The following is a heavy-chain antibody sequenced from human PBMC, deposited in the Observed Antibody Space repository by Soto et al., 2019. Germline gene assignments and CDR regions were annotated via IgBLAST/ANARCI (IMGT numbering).Heavy chain of an antibody. CDR3: ARTTAVPNTLRSRYFFDY. J-gene: IGHJ4*02. Sequence: SDTLSLTCSVSGVSVSDKTYYLRWIRPPPGKRLEWIGYVYYSGTTNYNPSLKSRVTISVDLSKNRFSLRLSSVTTADTALYYCARTTAVPNTLRSRYFFDYWGQGTLV. CDR1: GVSVSDKTYY. D-gene: IGHD4-17*01. CDR2: VYYSGTT. V-gene: IGHV4-61*01.